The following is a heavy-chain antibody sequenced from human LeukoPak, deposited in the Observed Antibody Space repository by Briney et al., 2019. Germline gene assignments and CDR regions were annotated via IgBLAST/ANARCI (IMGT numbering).Heavy chain of an antibody. CDR2: IYSGGST. CDR3: AEDSFVATRPQRYDR. CDR1: GFTVSNNY. V-gene: IGHV3-66*01. J-gene: IGHJ4*02. D-gene: IGHD1-14*01. Sequence: GGSLRLSCAASGFTVSNNYMSWVRQAPGKGLEWVSVIYSGGSTFYADSVKGRFIISRDNSKNTLYLQMNNLRAEDTAVYYCAEDSFVATRPQRYDRWGQGTLVTVSS.